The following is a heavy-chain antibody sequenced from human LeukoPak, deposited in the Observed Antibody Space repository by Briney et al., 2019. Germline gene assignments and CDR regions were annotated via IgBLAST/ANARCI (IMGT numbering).Heavy chain of an antibody. CDR2: INHSGST. J-gene: IGHJ4*02. CDR1: GGSFSGYY. Sequence: SETLSLTCAVYGGSFSGYYWSWIRQPPGKGLEWIGEINHSGSTNYNPSLKSRVTISVDTSKNQFSLKLSSVTAADTAVYYCARGDTYYDFWSYWGQGTLVTVSS. CDR3: ARGDTYYDFWSY. V-gene: IGHV4-34*01. D-gene: IGHD3-3*01.